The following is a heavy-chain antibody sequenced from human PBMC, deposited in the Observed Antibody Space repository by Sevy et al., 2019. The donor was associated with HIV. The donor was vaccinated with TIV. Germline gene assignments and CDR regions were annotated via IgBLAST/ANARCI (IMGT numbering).Heavy chain of an antibody. V-gene: IGHV3-30-3*01. D-gene: IGHD2-21*02. CDR1: GFTFSSYA. CDR3: ARDSGYCGGDCYGPGGY. J-gene: IGHJ4*02. CDR2: ISYDDGSNR. Sequence: GGSLRLSCAASGFTFSSYALHWVRQAPGKGLEWVAVISYDDGSNRNYEDSVKGGFTISRDNSKNTVYLQRNSLRPEDTAVYYCARDSGYCGGDCYGPGGYWGQGTLVTVSS.